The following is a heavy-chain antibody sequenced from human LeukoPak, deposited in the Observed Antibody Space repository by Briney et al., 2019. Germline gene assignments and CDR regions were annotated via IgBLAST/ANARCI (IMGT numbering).Heavy chain of an antibody. CDR3: AKYYGDDPDYYYYMDV. CDR2: ISYDGSNK. V-gene: IGHV3-30*04. D-gene: IGHD4-17*01. J-gene: IGHJ6*03. Sequence: GGSLRLSCAASGFTFSSYAMHWVRQAPGKGLEWVAVISYDGSNKYYADSVKGRFTISRDNSKNTLYLQMNSLRAEDTAVYYCAKYYGDDPDYYYYMDVWGKGTTVTISS. CDR1: GFTFSSYA.